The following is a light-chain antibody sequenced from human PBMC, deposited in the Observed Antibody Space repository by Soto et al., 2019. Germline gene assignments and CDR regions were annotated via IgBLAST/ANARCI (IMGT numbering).Light chain of an antibody. Sequence: DIQLTQSPSTLSASVGDRVTITCRASQSISSWLAWYQQKPGKAPKLLIYKASSLEGGVPSRFSGSGSGTEFTLNIGSLQPDDFATYFCQQYNTYPYTFGQGTKLEIK. CDR2: KAS. CDR3: QQYNTYPYT. J-gene: IGKJ2*01. V-gene: IGKV1-5*03. CDR1: QSISSW.